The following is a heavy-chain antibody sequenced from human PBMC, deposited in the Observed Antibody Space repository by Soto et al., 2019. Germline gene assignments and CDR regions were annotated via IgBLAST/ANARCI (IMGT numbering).Heavy chain of an antibody. V-gene: IGHV1-8*01. J-gene: IGHJ4*02. Sequence: GVPEKVSCKASGYTFTSCDINRVRQPTGQGLERVGCMNPNSGNTGYVQKFQGRVTMTRNTSISTAYMELSSLGSEATVVYYCATTTSDRWYKFWGRGTLVTVSS. CDR2: MNPNSGNT. CDR1: GYTFTSCD. D-gene: IGHD6-13*01. CDR3: ATTTSDRWYKF.